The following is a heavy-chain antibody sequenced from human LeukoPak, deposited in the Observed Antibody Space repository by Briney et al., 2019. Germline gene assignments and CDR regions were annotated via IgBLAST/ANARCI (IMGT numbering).Heavy chain of an antibody. J-gene: IGHJ3*02. CDR3: ARGGTTETLLAFDI. D-gene: IGHD4-17*01. Sequence: GASVKVSCKASGYTFTSYVISWGRQAPGQGLEWMGWISAYNGNTNYAQKHQGRVTMTTDTSTSRAYMELRSLRSDDTAVYYCARGGTTETLLAFDIWGQGTMVTVSS. V-gene: IGHV1-18*01. CDR1: GYTFTSYV. CDR2: ISAYNGNT.